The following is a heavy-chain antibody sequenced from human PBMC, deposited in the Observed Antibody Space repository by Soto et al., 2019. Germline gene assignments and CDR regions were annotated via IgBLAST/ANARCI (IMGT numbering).Heavy chain of an antibody. CDR1: GGTFSSYA. V-gene: IGHV1-69*13. CDR2: IIPIFGTA. J-gene: IGHJ6*02. D-gene: IGHD6-6*01. Sequence: SVKVSCKASGGTFSSYAISWVRQAPGQGLEWMGGIIPIFGTANYAQKFQGRVTITADESTSTAYMELSSLRSEDTAVYYCARGKDSSSYYYYYGMDVWGQGTKVTVTS. CDR3: ARGKDSSSYYYYYGMDV.